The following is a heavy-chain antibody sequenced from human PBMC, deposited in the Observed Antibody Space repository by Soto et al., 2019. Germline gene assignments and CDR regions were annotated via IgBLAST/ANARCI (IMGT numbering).Heavy chain of an antibody. Sequence: SETLSLTCAVYGGSFSGYYWSWIRQPPGKGLEWIGEINHSGSTNYNPSLKSRVTISVDTSKNQFSPKLSSVTAADTAVYYCARYNRWQLVHDYWGQGTLVTVSS. CDR3: ARYNRWQLVHDY. CDR2: INHSGST. CDR1: GGSFSGYY. V-gene: IGHV4-34*01. J-gene: IGHJ4*02. D-gene: IGHD6-6*01.